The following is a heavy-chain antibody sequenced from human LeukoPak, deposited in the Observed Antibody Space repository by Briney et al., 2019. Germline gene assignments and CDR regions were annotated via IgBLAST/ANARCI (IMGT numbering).Heavy chain of an antibody. V-gene: IGHV4-39*07. J-gene: IGHJ4*02. D-gene: IGHD6-6*01. CDR2: IYFAGSP. CDR1: GGSVSKNSHS. CDR3: ARVVSSSSGEFDY. Sequence: SSETLSLTCTVSGGSVSKNSHSWGWIRQAPGKGLEWIGSIYFAGSPFFRPSLKSRLTLSLDTSKNQFSMRLSSVTAADTAVYYCARVVSSSSGEFDYWGQGTLVTVSS.